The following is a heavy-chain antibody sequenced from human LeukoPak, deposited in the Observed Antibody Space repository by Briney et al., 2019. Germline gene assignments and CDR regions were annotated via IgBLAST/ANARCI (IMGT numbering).Heavy chain of an antibody. V-gene: IGHV4-59*01. CDR2: IYYSGST. Sequence: SETLSLTCTVSGGSISSYYWSWIRQPPGEGLEWIGYIYYSGSTNYNPSLKSRVTISVDTSKNQFSLKLSSVTAADTAVYYCARVRRYYDSSGYYQYYFDYWGQGTLVTVSS. J-gene: IGHJ4*02. D-gene: IGHD3-22*01. CDR1: GGSISSYY. CDR3: ARVRRYYDSSGYYQYYFDY.